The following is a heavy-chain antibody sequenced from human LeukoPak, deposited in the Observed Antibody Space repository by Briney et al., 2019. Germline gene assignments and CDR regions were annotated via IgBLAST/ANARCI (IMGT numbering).Heavy chain of an antibody. D-gene: IGHD1-1*01. CDR3: ARLGIRGDYDY. CDR2: IYYSGST. V-gene: IGHV4-39*01. Sequence: SETLSLTCTVSGGSISSSSYYWGWIRQPPGKGLEWIGSIYYSGSTYYNPSLKSRVTMSVDTSKNQFSLKLSSVTAADTAVYYCARLGIRGDYDYWGQGTLVTVSS. CDR1: GGSISSSSYY. J-gene: IGHJ4*02.